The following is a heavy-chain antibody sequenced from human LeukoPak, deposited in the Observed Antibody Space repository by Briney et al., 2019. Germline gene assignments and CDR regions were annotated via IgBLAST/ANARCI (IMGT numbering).Heavy chain of an antibody. CDR3: AKGGPYYFDY. CDR2: ISGSGGFT. CDR1: GFTFSGFA. Sequence: GGSLRLSCAASGFTFSGFAMSWVRQAPGKGLEWVSDISGSGGFTYYADSVKGRFTISRDISKNTLYLEMNSLRAEDTAVYYCAKGGPYYFDYWGQGTLVTVSS. V-gene: IGHV3-23*01. J-gene: IGHJ4*02.